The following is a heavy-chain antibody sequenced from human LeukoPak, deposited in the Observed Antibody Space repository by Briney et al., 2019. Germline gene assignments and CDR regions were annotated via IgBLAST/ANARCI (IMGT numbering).Heavy chain of an antibody. CDR2: INAGNGNT. D-gene: IGHD7-27*01. Sequence: ASVKVSCKASGYTFTSYAMHWVRQAPGQRLEWMGWINAGNGNTNYAQKLQGRVTMTTDTSTSTAYMELRSLRSDDTAVYYCARGNTVSLPGDRRAWYYGMDVWGQGTTVTVSS. CDR1: GYTFTSYA. J-gene: IGHJ6*02. CDR3: ARGNTVSLPGDRRAWYYGMDV. V-gene: IGHV1-3*01.